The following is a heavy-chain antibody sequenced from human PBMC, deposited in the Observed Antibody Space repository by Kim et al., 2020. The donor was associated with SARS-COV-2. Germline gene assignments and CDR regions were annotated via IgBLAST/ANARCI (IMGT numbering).Heavy chain of an antibody. V-gene: IGHV3-49*02. D-gene: IGHD3-10*01. CDR2: CGGTT. CDR3: TRGVLDV. J-gene: IGHJ6*02. Sequence: CGGTTEYAASVKGRFTISRDDSKNSAYLQMNSLKSEDTAVYYCTRGVLDVWGQGTTVTVSS.